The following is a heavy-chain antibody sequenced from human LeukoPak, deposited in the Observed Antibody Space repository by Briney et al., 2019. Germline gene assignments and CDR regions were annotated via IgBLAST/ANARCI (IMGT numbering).Heavy chain of an antibody. V-gene: IGHV1-69*13. CDR3: ARATLGVRTTHNWFDP. D-gene: IGHD3-10*01. CDR2: IIPIFGTA. Sequence: SVKVSCKASGGTFSSYAISWVRQAPGQGLEWMGGIIPIFGTANYAQKFQGRVTITADESTSTAYMELSSLRSEDTAVYYCARATLGVRTTHNWFDPWGQGTLVTVSS. CDR1: GGTFSSYA. J-gene: IGHJ5*02.